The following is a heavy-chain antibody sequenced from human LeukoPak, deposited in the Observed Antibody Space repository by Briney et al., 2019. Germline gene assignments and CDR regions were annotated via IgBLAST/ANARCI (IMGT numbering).Heavy chain of an antibody. V-gene: IGHV4-4*02. CDR3: ARDLSGYYDSSGPRGFDP. Sequence: PSGTLSLTCAVSGGSISSSNWWSWVRQPPGKGLGWIGEIYHSGSTNYNPSLKSRVTISVDKSKNQFSLKLSSVTAADTAVYYCARDLSGYYDSSGPRGFDPWGQGTLVTVSS. J-gene: IGHJ5*02. CDR2: IYHSGST. D-gene: IGHD3-22*01. CDR1: GGSISSSNW.